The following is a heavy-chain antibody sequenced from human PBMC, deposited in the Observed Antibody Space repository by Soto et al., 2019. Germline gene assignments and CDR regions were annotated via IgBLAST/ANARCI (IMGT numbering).Heavy chain of an antibody. Sequence: EVQLVESGGGLVQPGGSLRLSCAASGFTFSSYWMHWVRQAPGKGLVWVSRINSDGGGTAYADSVKGRFTISRDNAKNTLFLQMNSLRAEDTAVYYCARGGTSYYYDSSGHRAKLDFWGQGTLVTVSS. V-gene: IGHV3-74*01. CDR3: ARGGTSYYYDSSGHRAKLDF. D-gene: IGHD3-22*01. J-gene: IGHJ4*02. CDR2: INSDGGGT. CDR1: GFTFSSYW.